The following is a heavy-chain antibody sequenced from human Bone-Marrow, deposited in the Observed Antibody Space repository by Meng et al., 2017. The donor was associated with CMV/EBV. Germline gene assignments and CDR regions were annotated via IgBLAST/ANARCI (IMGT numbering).Heavy chain of an antibody. V-gene: IGHV4-30-4*08. D-gene: IGHD2-2*02. Sequence: SETLSLTCTVSGGSISSSSYYWGWIRQPPGKGLEWIGYIYYSGSTYYNPSLKSRVTISVDTSKNQFSPKLSSVTAADTAVYYCARMYQLLYPRNWSQGTLVTVSS. CDR1: GGSISSSSYY. CDR3: ARMYQLLYPRN. J-gene: IGHJ4*02. CDR2: IYYSGST.